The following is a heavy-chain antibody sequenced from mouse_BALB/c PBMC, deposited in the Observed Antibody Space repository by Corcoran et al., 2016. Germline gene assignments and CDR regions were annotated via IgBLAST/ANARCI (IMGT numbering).Heavy chain of an antibody. Sequence: QVQLQQSGAELARPGASVKLSCKASGYTFTDYYINWVKQRTGQGLEWIGEIYPGSGNTYYNEKFKGKATLTADKSSSTAYMQLSSLTSEDSAGYFCATNPWFAYWGQGTLVTVSA. J-gene: IGHJ3*01. CDR1: GYTFTDYY. V-gene: IGHV1-77*01. CDR2: IYPGSGNT. CDR3: ATNPWFAY.